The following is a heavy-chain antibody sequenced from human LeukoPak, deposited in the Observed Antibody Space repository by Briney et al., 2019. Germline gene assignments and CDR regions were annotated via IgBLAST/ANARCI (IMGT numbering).Heavy chain of an antibody. CDR3: ARGLACSGGSCYSPADY. J-gene: IGHJ4*02. CDR1: GYTFTSYG. Sequence: ASVKVSCKASGYTFTSYGISWVRQAPGQGLEWMGWISAYNGNTNYAQKLQGRVTMTTDTSTSTAYMELRSLRSDDTAVYYCARGLACSGGSCYSPADYWGQGTLVTVSS. CDR2: ISAYNGNT. V-gene: IGHV1-18*01. D-gene: IGHD2-15*01.